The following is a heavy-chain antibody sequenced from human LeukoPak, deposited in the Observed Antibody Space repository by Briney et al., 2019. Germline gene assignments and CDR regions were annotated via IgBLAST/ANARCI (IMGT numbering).Heavy chain of an antibody. D-gene: IGHD2-2*01. J-gene: IGHJ4*02. V-gene: IGHV4-34*01. CDR1: GGSFSDYY. Sequence: PSETLSLTCAVYGGSFSDYYWSWIRQPPGKGLEWIGEINHSGSTNYNPSLKSRVTISVDTSKNQFSLKLSSVTAADTAVYYCARVKGYCSSTSCYYFDYWGQGTLVTVSS. CDR3: ARVKGYCSSTSCYYFDY. CDR2: INHSGST.